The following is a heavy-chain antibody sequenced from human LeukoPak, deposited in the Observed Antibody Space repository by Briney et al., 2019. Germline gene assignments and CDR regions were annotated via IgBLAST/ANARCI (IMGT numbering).Heavy chain of an antibody. V-gene: IGHV3-30*04. J-gene: IGHJ4*02. CDR2: ISYDGSNK. CDR3: AKGRLGYYGSGSYWGGYFDY. D-gene: IGHD3-10*01. Sequence: GGSLSLSCAASGFTFSSYAMRWVRQAPGRGLEWVAVISYDGSNKHYADSVKGRFTISRDNSKNTLYLQMNSVRAEDTALYYCAKGRLGYYGSGSYWGGYFDYWGQGTLVTVSS. CDR1: GFTFSSYA.